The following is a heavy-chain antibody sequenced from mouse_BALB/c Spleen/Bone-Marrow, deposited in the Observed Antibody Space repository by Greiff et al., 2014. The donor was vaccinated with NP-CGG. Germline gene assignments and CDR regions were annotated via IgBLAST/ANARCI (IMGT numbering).Heavy chain of an antibody. D-gene: IGHD1-1*01. Sequence: QVHVKQSGAELVKPGASVKLSCKASGYTFTRYYMYWVKQRPGQGLEWIGEINPTNGGTNFNEKFKSKATLTVDKSSSTAYMQHSSLTSEDSAVYYCTRSNYGYWYFDVWGAGTTVTVSS. CDR2: INPTNGGT. CDR1: GYTFTRYY. J-gene: IGHJ1*01. V-gene: IGHV1S81*02. CDR3: TRSNYGYWYFDV.